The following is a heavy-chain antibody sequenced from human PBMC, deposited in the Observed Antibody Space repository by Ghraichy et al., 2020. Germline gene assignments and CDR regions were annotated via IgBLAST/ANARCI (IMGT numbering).Heavy chain of an antibody. CDR3: AKDITSSSTA. CDR1: GFTFDDYT. V-gene: IGHV3-43*01. Sequence: GGSLRLSCVASGFTFDDYTMHWVRQAPGKGLEWVSLISWDGGSTYYADSVKGRFTISRDNSKNSLYLQMNSLRTEDTALYYCAKDITSSSTAWGQGTLVTVSS. J-gene: IGHJ5*02. D-gene: IGHD6-6*01. CDR2: ISWDGGST.